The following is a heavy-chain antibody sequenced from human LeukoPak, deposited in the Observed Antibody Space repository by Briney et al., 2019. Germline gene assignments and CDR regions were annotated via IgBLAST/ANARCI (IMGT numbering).Heavy chain of an antibody. Sequence: GGSLRLSCAASGFTFSRYDMHWVRQAPGKGLEWVAFIRYDGTNKYYADSVRGRFTVSKDNSKNTLYLQMNSLRAEDTAVYYCAKDSTRYYGVLTVNLREKGALDYWGQGTLVTVSS. CDR1: GFTFSRYD. CDR3: AKDSTRYYGVLTVNLREKGALDY. J-gene: IGHJ4*02. V-gene: IGHV3-30*02. D-gene: IGHD3-9*01. CDR2: IRYDGTNK.